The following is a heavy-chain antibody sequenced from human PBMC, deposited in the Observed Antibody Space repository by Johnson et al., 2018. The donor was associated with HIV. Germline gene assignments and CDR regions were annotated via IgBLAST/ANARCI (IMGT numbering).Heavy chain of an antibody. CDR3: ARERIAAAGLDALDI. CDR2: ISSNGGST. J-gene: IGHJ3*02. CDR1: GFTFSSYA. Sequence: VQLVESGGGLVQPGGSLRLSCAASGFTFSSYAMHWVRQAPGKGLEYVSAISSNGGSTYYANSVKGRFTISRDNSKNTLYLQMNSLRAEDTAVYYCARERIAAAGLDALDIWGQGTMVTVAS. V-gene: IGHV3-64*01. D-gene: IGHD6-13*01.